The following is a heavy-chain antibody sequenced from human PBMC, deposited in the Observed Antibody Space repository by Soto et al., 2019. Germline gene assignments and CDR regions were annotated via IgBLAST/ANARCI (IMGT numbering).Heavy chain of an antibody. CDR2: ISGSGGST. CDR3: AKDLDIAARSRTNNWYFDI. D-gene: IGHD6-6*01. CDR1: GFTFSSYA. Sequence: PGGSLRLSCAASGFTFSSYAMSWVRQAPGKGLEWVSAISGSGGSTYYADSVKGRFTISRDNSKNTLYLQMNSLRAEDTAVYYCAKDLDIAARSRTNNWYFDIWGRGTLVTVSS. V-gene: IGHV3-23*01. J-gene: IGHJ2*01.